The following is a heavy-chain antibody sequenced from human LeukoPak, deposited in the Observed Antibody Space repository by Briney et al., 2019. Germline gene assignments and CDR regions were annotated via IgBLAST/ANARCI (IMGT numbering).Heavy chain of an antibody. CDR1: GYTFTGYC. J-gene: IGHJ4*02. CDR2: INPNSGGT. V-gene: IGHV1-2*06. Sequence: ASVKVSCKASGYTFTGYCMHWVRQAPGQGLEWMGRINPNSGGTNYAQKFQGRVTMTRDTSISTAYMELSRLRSDDTAVYYCARGGVGLAVAGLSDYWGQGTLVTVSS. D-gene: IGHD6-19*01. CDR3: ARGGVGLAVAGLSDY.